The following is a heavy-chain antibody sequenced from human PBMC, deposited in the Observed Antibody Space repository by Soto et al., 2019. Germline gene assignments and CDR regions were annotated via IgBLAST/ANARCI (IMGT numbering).Heavy chain of an antibody. CDR2: ISYDGSNK. Sequence: QVQLVESGGGVVQPGRSLRLSCAASGFTFSSYGMHWVRQAPGKGLEWVAVISYDGSNKYYADSVKRRFTISRDNSKNTLYLQMNSLRAEDTAVYYCATGVVVGSRDFDYWGQGTLVTVSS. D-gene: IGHD2-2*01. CDR1: GFTFSSYG. J-gene: IGHJ4*02. CDR3: ATGVVVGSRDFDY. V-gene: IGHV3-30*03.